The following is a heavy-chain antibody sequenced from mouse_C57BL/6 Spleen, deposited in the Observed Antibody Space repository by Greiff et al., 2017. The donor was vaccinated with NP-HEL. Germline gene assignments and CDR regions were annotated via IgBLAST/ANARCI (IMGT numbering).Heavy chain of an antibody. Sequence: QVQLQQPGAELVKPGASVKLSCKASGYTFTSYWITWVKQRPGQGLEWIGDIYPGSGSTNYNEKFKSKATLTVDTSSSTAYMQLSSLTSEDAAVYYCARSENYAMDDWGQGPSVTVSS. CDR3: ARSENYAMDD. J-gene: IGHJ4*01. V-gene: IGHV1-55*01. CDR2: IYPGSGST. CDR1: GYTFTSYW.